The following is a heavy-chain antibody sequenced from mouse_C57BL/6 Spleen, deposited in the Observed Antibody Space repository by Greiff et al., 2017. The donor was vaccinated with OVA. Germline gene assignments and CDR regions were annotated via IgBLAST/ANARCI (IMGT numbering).Heavy chain of an antibody. V-gene: IGHV5-17*01. D-gene: IGHD1-1*01. J-gene: IGHJ4*01. CDR2: ISSGSSTI. CDR1: GFTFRDYG. Sequence: EVQGVESGGGLVKPGGSLKLSCAASGFTFRDYGMHWVRQAPEKGLEWVAYISSGSSTIYYADNVKGRFTISRDNAKNTLFLQMTSLRSEDTAMYYGATSYCSRAMGYWGQGTSVTVSS. CDR3: ATSYCSRAMGY.